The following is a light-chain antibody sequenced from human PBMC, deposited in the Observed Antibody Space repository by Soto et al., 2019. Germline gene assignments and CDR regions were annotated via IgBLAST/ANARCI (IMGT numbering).Light chain of an antibody. CDR1: QSFRSN. Sequence: EIVMTQSPDTLSVSPGERATLSCRASQSFRSNLAWYHQKPGQPPRLLIYGASTMATGIPARFSGSGSGTEFPLPISSLQYEDFAVYYCQQYNNLPTFGGVTKVEIK. V-gene: IGKV3-15*01. J-gene: IGKJ4*01. CDR3: QQYNNLPT. CDR2: GAS.